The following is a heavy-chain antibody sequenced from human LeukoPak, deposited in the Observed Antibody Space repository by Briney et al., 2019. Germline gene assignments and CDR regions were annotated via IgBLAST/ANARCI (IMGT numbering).Heavy chain of an antibody. Sequence: ASVKVSCKASGYTFTSYGISWVRQAPGQGLEWMGWISAYNGNTNYAQKLQGRVTMTTDTSTTTAYMEMRSLRSDDTAVNYCAIFHGDTDSYFDYWGQGTLVTVSS. D-gene: IGHD4-17*01. CDR1: GYTFTSYG. J-gene: IGHJ4*02. CDR3: AIFHGDTDSYFDY. CDR2: ISAYNGNT. V-gene: IGHV1-18*01.